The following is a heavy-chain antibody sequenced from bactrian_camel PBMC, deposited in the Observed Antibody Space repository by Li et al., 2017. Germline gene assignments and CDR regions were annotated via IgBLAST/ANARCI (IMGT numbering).Heavy chain of an antibody. J-gene: IGHJ4*01. Sequence: VQLVESGGGTVQPGGSLRLACAVRGSTFSMYAMTRVRQAPGKGLEWVSGIDRSSSNTYYADSVKGRFTISRDNAKNTLYLRMNDLRTEDTAVYYCAAGYPDITTMIYFGKWGQGTQVTVS. CDR2: IDRSSSNT. D-gene: IGHD4*01. V-gene: IGHV3S11*01. CDR3: AAGYPDITTMIYFGK. CDR1: GSTFSMYA.